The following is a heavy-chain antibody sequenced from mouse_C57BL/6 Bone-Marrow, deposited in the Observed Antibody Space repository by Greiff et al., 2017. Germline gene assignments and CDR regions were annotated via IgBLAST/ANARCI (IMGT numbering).Heavy chain of an antibody. D-gene: IGHD1-1*01. CDR2: IYPRSGNT. V-gene: IGHV1-81*01. J-gene: IGHJ3*01. CDR3: ASPGIYYYGSSPAY. Sequence: VQRVESGAELARPGASVKLSCKASGYTFTSYGISWVKQRTGQGLDWIGEIYPRSGNTYYNEKFKGKATLTADKSSSTAYMELRSLTSEESAVYFCASPGIYYYGSSPAYWGQGTLVTVSA. CDR1: GYTFTSYG.